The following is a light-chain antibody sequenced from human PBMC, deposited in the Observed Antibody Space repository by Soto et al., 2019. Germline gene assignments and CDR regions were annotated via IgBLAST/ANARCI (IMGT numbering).Light chain of an antibody. CDR2: AAS. J-gene: IGKJ1*01. V-gene: IGKV3-20*01. CDR3: QQYGISRT. Sequence: EIVLTQSPGTLSLSPGERATLSCRASQSVTSDYLAWYQQRPGQAPRLLIFAASTRATGIPDRFSGGGSGTDFTLTISRLEHEESAVYYCQQYGISRTFGQGTKVEIK. CDR1: QSVTSDY.